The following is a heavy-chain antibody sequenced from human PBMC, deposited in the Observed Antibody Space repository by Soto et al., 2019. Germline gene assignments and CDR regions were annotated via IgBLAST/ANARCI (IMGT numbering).Heavy chain of an antibody. J-gene: IGHJ4*02. CDR3: ARDIGSYAYGEGY. CDR2: VYSSGTT. CDR1: GGSINSYW. V-gene: IGHV4-4*07. D-gene: IGHD3-10*01. Sequence: SETLSLTCSVSGGSINSYWWSWIRQPAGKGLEWIGRVYSSGTTDYNPPLNSRATLSVETSKNQFSLKLSSVTAADTAVYYCARDIGSYAYGEGYWGQGIQVTVSS.